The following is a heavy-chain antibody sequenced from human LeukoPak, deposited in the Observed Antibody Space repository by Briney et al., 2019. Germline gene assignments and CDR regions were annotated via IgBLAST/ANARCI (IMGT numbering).Heavy chain of an antibody. Sequence: AASVKVSCKASGYTFTGYHIHWVRRAPGQGPEWMAWINPNSGGTKYAQKFQGRVTITRDTSASTAYMELSSLRSEDMAVYYCARGRNLGYCSGGSCYSSWFDPWGQGTLVTVSS. V-gene: IGHV1-2*02. CDR1: GYTFTGYH. CDR3: ARGRNLGYCSGGSCYSSWFDP. CDR2: INPNSGGT. D-gene: IGHD2-15*01. J-gene: IGHJ5*02.